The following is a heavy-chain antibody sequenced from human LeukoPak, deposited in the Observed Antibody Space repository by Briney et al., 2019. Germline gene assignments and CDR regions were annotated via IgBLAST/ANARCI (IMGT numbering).Heavy chain of an antibody. CDR1: GFTFSDYY. Sequence: GGSLRLSCAASGFTFSDYYMSWIRQAPGKGLEWVSYISSSGSTIYYADSVKGRFTISRDNAKNSLYLQMNSLRAEDTAVYYCARGGIVVVTAAPVEVYFDYWGQGTLVNVSS. J-gene: IGHJ4*02. CDR3: ARGGIVVVTAAPVEVYFDY. V-gene: IGHV3-11*01. CDR2: ISSSGSTI. D-gene: IGHD2-21*02.